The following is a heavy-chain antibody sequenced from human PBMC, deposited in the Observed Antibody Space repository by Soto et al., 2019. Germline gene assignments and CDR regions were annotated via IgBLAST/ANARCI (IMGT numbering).Heavy chain of an antibody. CDR1: GGSISSYY. V-gene: IGHV4-4*07. CDR2: IYTSGST. J-gene: IGHJ5*02. Sequence: QVQLQESGPGLVKPSETLSLTCTVSGGSISSYYWSWIRQPAGKGLEWIGRIYTSGSTNYNPSLTRRVTMSVDTSKNQFSLKLSSVTAADTAVYYCAREVGGRFWSGPIAPPRNWFDPWGQGTLVTVSS. D-gene: IGHD3-3*01. CDR3: AREVGGRFWSGPIAPPRNWFDP.